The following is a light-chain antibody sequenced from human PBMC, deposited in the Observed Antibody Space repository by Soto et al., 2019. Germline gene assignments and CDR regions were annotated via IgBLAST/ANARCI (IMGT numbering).Light chain of an antibody. J-gene: IGKJ1*01. CDR3: QQYSSSRT. CDR1: QSVSSNH. V-gene: IGKV3-20*01. CDR2: GGS. Sequence: EIVLAQSPGTLSLSPGERATLSCRASQSVSSNHLAWYQQKPGQAPRLLIYGGSSRATGIPVRFSGSGSETDFTLTITRLEPEDFAVYYCQQYSSSRTFGQGTKV.